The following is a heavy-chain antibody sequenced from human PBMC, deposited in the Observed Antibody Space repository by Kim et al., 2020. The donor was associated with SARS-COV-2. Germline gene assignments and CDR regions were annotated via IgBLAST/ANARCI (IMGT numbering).Heavy chain of an antibody. J-gene: IGHJ4*02. CDR2: FDPEDGET. Sequence: ASVKVSCKVSGYTFTELSMHWVRQAPGKGLEWMGGFDPEDGETIYAQKFQGRVTMTEDTSTDTAYMELSSLRSEDTAVYYCAIIGSWYAEIDYWGEGALVTVSS. V-gene: IGHV1-24*01. D-gene: IGHD6-13*01. CDR3: AIIGSWYAEIDY. CDR1: GYTFTELS.